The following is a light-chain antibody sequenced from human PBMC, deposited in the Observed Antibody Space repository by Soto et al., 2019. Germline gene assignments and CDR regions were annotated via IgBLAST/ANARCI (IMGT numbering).Light chain of an antibody. J-gene: IGLJ2*01. CDR3: ATWDDSLNGDVV. V-gene: IGLV1-44*01. CDR1: SSNIGRKT. Sequence: QSVLSQAPSMSATPGQRVTISCSGSSSNIGRKTVNWFQQLPGTAPKLLIFQNDQRPSGVPDRFSGSKSGTSASLAITGLQSEDEADYYCATWDDSLNGDVVFGGGTKLAVL. CDR2: QND.